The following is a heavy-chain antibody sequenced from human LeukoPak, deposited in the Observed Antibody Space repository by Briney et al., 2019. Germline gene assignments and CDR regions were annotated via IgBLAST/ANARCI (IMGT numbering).Heavy chain of an antibody. J-gene: IGHJ3*02. Sequence: GGSLRLSCAASGFTFNTYTMNWVRQAPGKGLEWVSSISSSSSYIYYADSVKGRFTIPRDNSKNTLYLQMNSLRAEDTAVYSCVGYSSGWYGYDAFDIWGQGTMVTVSS. CDR1: GFTFNTYT. CDR2: ISSSSSYI. V-gene: IGHV3-21*04. D-gene: IGHD6-19*01. CDR3: VGYSSGWYGYDAFDI.